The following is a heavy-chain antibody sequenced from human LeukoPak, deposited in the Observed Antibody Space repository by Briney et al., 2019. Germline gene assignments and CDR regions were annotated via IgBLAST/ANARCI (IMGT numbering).Heavy chain of an antibody. CDR2: INSDGSSP. Sequence: GGSLRLSCAASGFPFSSNWMHWVRQAPGKGLVWVSRINSDGSSPHYADSVKGRFTISRDNAKNTLYLEMNSLRAEDTAMYFCAGRHCSGGGCYFAGADPFDYWGQGTLVTVSS. J-gene: IGHJ4*02. CDR1: GFPFSSNW. CDR3: AGRHCSGGGCYFAGADPFDY. D-gene: IGHD2-15*01. V-gene: IGHV3-74*01.